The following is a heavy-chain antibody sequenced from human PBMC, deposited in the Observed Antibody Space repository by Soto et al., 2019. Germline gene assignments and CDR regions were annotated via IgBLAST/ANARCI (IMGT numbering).Heavy chain of an antibody. CDR2: ISYDGSNK. D-gene: IGHD6-19*01. V-gene: IGHV3-30-3*01. J-gene: IGHJ6*02. CDR3: AREQISGIAVAGTSFYYYGMAV. Sequence: QVQLVESGGGVVQPGRSLRLSCAASGFTFSSYAMHWVRQAPGKGLEWVAVISYDGSNKYYADSVKGRFTISRDNSKNTLYLQMNSLRAEDTAVYYCAREQISGIAVAGTSFYYYGMAVWGQGTTVTVSS. CDR1: GFTFSSYA.